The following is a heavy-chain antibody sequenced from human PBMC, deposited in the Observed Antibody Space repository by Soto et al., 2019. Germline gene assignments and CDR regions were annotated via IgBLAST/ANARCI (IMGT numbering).Heavy chain of an antibody. CDR2: MTPNSGNT. Sequence: APVKVSCKASGYTFTSHDINWVRQATGQGLEWMGWMTPNSGNTGYAQKFQGRVTMTRNTSISTAYMELSSLRSEDTAVYYCARHPYSSSSCKWVNWFDPWGQGTLVTVSS. D-gene: IGHD6-6*01. CDR1: GYTFTSHD. CDR3: ARHPYSSSSCKWVNWFDP. J-gene: IGHJ5*02. V-gene: IGHV1-8*01.